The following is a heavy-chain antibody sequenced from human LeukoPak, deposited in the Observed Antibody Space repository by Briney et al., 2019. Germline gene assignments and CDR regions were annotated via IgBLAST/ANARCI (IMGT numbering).Heavy chain of an antibody. D-gene: IGHD2-2*01. Sequence: GGSLRLSCAASGFTFSSYAMTWVRQAPGKGLEWVSGISGSGGSTYYADSVKGRLTMSRDNSKNTLYPQMNSLRAEDTAVYYCAKGGSTNSNNWFDPWGQGTLVTVSS. CDR3: AKGGSTNSNNWFDP. CDR1: GFTFSSYA. V-gene: IGHV3-23*01. J-gene: IGHJ5*02. CDR2: ISGSGGST.